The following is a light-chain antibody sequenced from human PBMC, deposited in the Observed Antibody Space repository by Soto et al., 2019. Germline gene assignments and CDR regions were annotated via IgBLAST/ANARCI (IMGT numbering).Light chain of an antibody. CDR2: DVS. J-gene: IGLJ2*01. CDR3: CSYEVSIIFV. CDR1: SGDVGAYNY. Sequence: QSALTQPRSVSGSPGQSVTISCTGTSGDVGAYNYVSWYQQHPGKAPKLIIYDVSQRPSGVPDRFSASKSGNTASLTISGLQAEDEADYYCCSYEVSIIFVFGGGTKLTVL. V-gene: IGLV2-11*01.